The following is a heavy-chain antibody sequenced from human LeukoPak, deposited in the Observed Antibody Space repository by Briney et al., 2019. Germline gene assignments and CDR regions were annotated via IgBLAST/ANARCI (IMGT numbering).Heavy chain of an antibody. CDR1: GGSISSYY. CDR3: ARCPQRLPFDY. V-gene: IGHV4-59*01. D-gene: IGHD6-25*01. J-gene: IGHJ4*02. CDR2: IYYSGST. Sequence: PSETLSLTCTVSGGSISSYYWSWIRQPPGKGLEWIGYIYYSGSTNYNPSLKSRVTISVDTSKNQFSLKLSSVTAADTAVYYCARCPQRLPFDYWGQGTLVTVSS.